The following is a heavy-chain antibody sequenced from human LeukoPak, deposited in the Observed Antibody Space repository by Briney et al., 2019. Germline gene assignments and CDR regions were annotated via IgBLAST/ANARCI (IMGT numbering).Heavy chain of an antibody. CDR2: IYTSGST. CDR3: ARWADILTGYYTNYFDY. V-gene: IGHV4-4*07. J-gene: IGHJ4*02. Sequence: TSETLSLTCTVSGGSISSYYWTWIRQPAGKGLEWIGRIYTSGSTNYNPSLKSRVTISVDTSKNQFSLKLSSVTAADTAVYYCARWADILTGYYTNYFDYWGQGTLVTVSS. CDR1: GGSISSYY. D-gene: IGHD3-9*01.